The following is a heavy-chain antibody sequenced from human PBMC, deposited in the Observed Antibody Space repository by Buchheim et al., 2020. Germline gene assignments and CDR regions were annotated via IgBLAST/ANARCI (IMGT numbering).Heavy chain of an antibody. V-gene: IGHV3-30*18. CDR2: ISYDGSNK. Sequence: QVQLVESGGGVVQPGRSLRLSCAASGFTFSSYGMHWVRQAPGKGLEWVAVISYDGSNKYYADSVKGRFTTSRDNSKNTLYLQMNSLRAEDTAVYYCAKDNYRYYYYGMDVWGQGTT. D-gene: IGHD4-11*01. J-gene: IGHJ6*02. CDR3: AKDNYRYYYYGMDV. CDR1: GFTFSSYG.